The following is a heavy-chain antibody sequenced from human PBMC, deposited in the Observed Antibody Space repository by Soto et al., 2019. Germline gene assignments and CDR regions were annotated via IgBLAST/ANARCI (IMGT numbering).Heavy chain of an antibody. D-gene: IGHD6-13*01. CDR2: IYYSGST. CDR1: GGSISSYY. Sequence: PSETLSLTCTVSGGSISSYYWSWIRQPPGKGLEWIGYIYYSGSTNYNPSLKSRVTISVDTSKSQFSLKLSSVTAADTAVYYCARGLSYSSSWPPRYDYYGMDVWGQGTTVTVSS. CDR3: ARGLSYSSSWPPRYDYYGMDV. V-gene: IGHV4-59*01. J-gene: IGHJ6*02.